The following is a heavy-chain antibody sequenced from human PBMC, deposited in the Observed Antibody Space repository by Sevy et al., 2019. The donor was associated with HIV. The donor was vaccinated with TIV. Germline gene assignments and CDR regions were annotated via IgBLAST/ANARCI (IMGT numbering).Heavy chain of an antibody. CDR1: GYSFTSYW. CDR3: ARRPYSSLFYYFDY. J-gene: IGHJ4*02. V-gene: IGHV5-51*01. D-gene: IGHD6-13*01. Sequence: GESLKISCKGSGYSFTSYWIGWVRQMPGKGLEWMGIIYPGDSDTRYSPSFQGQVTISAEKSTSTAYLQWSSLKASDTAMYYCARRPYSSLFYYFDYWGQGTLVTVSS. CDR2: IYPGDSDT.